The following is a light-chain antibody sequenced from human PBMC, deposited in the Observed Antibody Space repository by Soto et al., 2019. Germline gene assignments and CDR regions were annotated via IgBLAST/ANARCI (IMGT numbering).Light chain of an antibody. CDR3: QQYGTSPT. J-gene: IGKJ5*01. CDR1: QSVSSNY. V-gene: IGKV3D-20*01. Sequence: EIVLTQSPATLSLSPGERATLSCRASQSVSSNYLAWYQQKPGLAPRLLIYDASRRATGIPDRFSGSGSGTDFTLTISRLEPEDFAVYYCQQYGTSPTFGQGTRLEIK. CDR2: DAS.